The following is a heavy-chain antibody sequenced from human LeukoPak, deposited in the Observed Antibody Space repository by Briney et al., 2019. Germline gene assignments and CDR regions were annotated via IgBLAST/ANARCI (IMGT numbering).Heavy chain of an antibody. CDR1: GFTFSSYW. CDR3: ARGGRSRGVIITFDY. CDR2: IKQDGSEK. V-gene: IGHV3-7*01. J-gene: IGHJ4*02. D-gene: IGHD3-10*01. Sequence: GGSLRLSCAASGFTFSSYWMSWVRQAPGKGLEWVANIKQDGSEKYYVDSVKGRFTISRDNAKNSLYLQMNSLRAEDTAVYYCARGGRSRGVIITFDYWGQGTLVTVSS.